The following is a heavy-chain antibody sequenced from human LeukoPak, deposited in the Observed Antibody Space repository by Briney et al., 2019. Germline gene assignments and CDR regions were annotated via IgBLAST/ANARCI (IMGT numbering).Heavy chain of an antibody. CDR2: ISWNSGNI. Sequence: PGRSLRLSCAASGFTFDDYAMHWVRQAPGKGLQWVSGISWNSGNIGYADSVKGRITISRDNAKNSLYLQMKSLRAEDTALYYCAKAAYSSSSYGDNNWFDPWGQGTLVTVSS. CDR1: GFTFDDYA. J-gene: IGHJ5*02. V-gene: IGHV3-9*01. D-gene: IGHD6-13*01. CDR3: AKAAYSSSSYGDNNWFDP.